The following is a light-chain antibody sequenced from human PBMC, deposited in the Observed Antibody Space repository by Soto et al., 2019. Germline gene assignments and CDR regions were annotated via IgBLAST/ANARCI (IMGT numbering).Light chain of an antibody. J-gene: IGKJ5*01. CDR3: QQYNNWPAEIT. CDR1: QSVRTK. V-gene: IGKV3D-15*01. CDR2: GAS. Sequence: ETVMTQSQATLSVSPGERSTLSCRASQSVRTKVAWYQQTPGQAPRLLIYGASSRATGIPARFSGSGSGTEFTLTISSLQSEDAAVYYCQQYNNWPAEITFGQGTRLEIK.